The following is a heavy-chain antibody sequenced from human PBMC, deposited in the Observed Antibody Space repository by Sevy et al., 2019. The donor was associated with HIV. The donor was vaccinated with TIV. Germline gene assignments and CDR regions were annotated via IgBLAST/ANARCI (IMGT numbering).Heavy chain of an antibody. Sequence: ASVKVSCKVSGYTLTELSMHWVRQAPGKGLEWMGGFDPEDGETIYAQKFQGRVTMTEDTSTDTAYMELSSLRSEDTAVYYCATDEKYYDSSGRAFDYWGQGTLVTVSS. CDR2: FDPEDGET. CDR1: GYTLTELS. D-gene: IGHD3-22*01. CDR3: ATDEKYYDSSGRAFDY. J-gene: IGHJ4*02. V-gene: IGHV1-24*01.